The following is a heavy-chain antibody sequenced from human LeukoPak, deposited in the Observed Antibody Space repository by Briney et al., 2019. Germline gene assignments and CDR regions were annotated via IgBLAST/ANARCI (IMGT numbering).Heavy chain of an antibody. J-gene: IGHJ3*02. CDR1: GGSFSSHA. Sequence: SVKVSCKASGGSFSSHAITWVRQARGQGLEWMGGIIPIASTIHYAQKFQGRVTITADESTSTAYMELTSLRSEDTAVYYCATGGMYSYGFTSIGFDIWGQGTMVTVSS. CDR2: IIPIASTI. V-gene: IGHV1-69*01. CDR3: ATGGMYSYGFTSIGFDI. D-gene: IGHD5-18*01.